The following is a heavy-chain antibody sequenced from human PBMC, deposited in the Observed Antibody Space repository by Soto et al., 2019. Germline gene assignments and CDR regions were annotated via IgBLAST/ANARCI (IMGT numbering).Heavy chain of an antibody. Sequence: PSETLSLTCSVSGESISNFYWSWIRQPAGKGLEWIGHVHVSGGTNYNAPLQSRVTMPVDTSNNHVSLQLRSLTAADTSVYYCARDRYAWYPGFDLDVWGPGTTVTVSS. V-gene: IGHV4-4*07. CDR3: ARDRYAWYPGFDLDV. CDR2: VHVSGGT. D-gene: IGHD2-2*01. CDR1: GESISNFY. J-gene: IGHJ6*02.